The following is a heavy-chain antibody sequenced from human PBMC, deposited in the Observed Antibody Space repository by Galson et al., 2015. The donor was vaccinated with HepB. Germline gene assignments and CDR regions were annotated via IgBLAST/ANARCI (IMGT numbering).Heavy chain of an antibody. CDR2: IHRGGST. CDR1: GFTASNNY. CDR3: ARDFRYSHGYHHYYYYGMDV. Sequence: SLRLSCAASGFTASNNYMSWVRQAPGKGLEWVSGIHRGGSTYYADSVTGRFTISRDNSKNTLYLQMNSLKTEDTAVYYCARDFRYSHGYHHYYYYGMDVWGQGTTVTVSS. J-gene: IGHJ6*02. V-gene: IGHV3-66*02. D-gene: IGHD5-18*01.